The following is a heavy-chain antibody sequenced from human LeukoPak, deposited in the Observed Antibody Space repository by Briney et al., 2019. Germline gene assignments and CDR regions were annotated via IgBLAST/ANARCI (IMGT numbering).Heavy chain of an antibody. CDR1: GFTFSSFG. CDR3: ARRGGIHLEYFDY. D-gene: IGHD3-3*01. J-gene: IGHJ4*02. V-gene: IGHV3-33*01. CDR2: IWYDGTNK. Sequence: GGALRLSCAASGFTFSSFGMHRVRQAPGKGLEGVAVIWYDGTNKYYADFVKGRFTTSRDNSTHTLYLQTTSLTAEDTAVYYCARRGGIHLEYFDYWGQGTLVTVSS.